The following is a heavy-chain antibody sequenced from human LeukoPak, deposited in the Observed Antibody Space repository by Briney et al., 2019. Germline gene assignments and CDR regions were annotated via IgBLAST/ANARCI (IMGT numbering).Heavy chain of an antibody. D-gene: IGHD3-22*01. V-gene: IGHV3-7*04. CDR2: IKQDGSQK. J-gene: IGHJ4*02. Sequence: GGSLRLSCAASGFSFSSYCMSWVRQAPGKGLEWVADIKQDGSQKYYVDSVKGRFTVSRDNAKNSLYLQMNSLRAEDTAVYYSTREWNYYDHSGIYGEYWGQGTLVTVSS. CDR1: GFSFSSYC. CDR3: TREWNYYDHSGIYGEY.